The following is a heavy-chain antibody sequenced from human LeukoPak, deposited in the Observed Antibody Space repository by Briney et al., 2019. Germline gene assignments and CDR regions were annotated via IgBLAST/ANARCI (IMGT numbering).Heavy chain of an antibody. CDR3: ARIAASYLQWLAYYFDY. Sequence: ASVTVSCKASGYTFTGYYMHWVRPAPGQGLEWMGWINPNSGGTNYAQKFQGRVTMTRDTSISTAYMELSRLRSDDTAVYYCARIAASYLQWLAYYFDYWGQGTLVTVSS. V-gene: IGHV1-2*02. CDR2: INPNSGGT. J-gene: IGHJ4*02. D-gene: IGHD6-19*01. CDR1: GYTFTGYY.